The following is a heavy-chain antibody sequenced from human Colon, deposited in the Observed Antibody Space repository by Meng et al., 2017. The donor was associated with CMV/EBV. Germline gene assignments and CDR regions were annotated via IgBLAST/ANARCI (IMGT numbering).Heavy chain of an antibody. V-gene: IGHV3-30*02. CDR1: GIPFSSSG. D-gene: IGHD2-21*01. Sequence: QGQLVESGGGVVQPGESLRLVCAAFGIPFSSSGIHWVRQAPGKGLEWVALIRHDGSNEYYAESVRGRFTISRDNSKNTVYLQMNSLRSEDTAVYYCARDKGVRTFDTWGQGILVTVSS. CDR3: ARDKGVRTFDT. CDR2: IRHDGSNE. J-gene: IGHJ4*02.